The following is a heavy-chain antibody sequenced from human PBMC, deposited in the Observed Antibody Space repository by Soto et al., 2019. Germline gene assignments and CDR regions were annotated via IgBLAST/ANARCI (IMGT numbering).Heavy chain of an antibody. CDR2: ISGSGGST. Sequence: GGSLRLSCAASGFTFSSYAMSWVRQAPGKGLEWVSAISGSGGSTYYADSVKGRFTISRDNSKNTLYLQMNSLRAEDTAVYYCAKVSTEHIVVVTAISYWGQGTLVTVLL. CDR3: AKVSTEHIVVVTAISY. J-gene: IGHJ4*02. CDR1: GFTFSSYA. V-gene: IGHV3-23*01. D-gene: IGHD2-21*02.